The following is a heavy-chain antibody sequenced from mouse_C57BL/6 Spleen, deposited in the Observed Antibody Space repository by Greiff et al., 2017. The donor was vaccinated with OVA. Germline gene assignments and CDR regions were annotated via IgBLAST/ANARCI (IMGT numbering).Heavy chain of an antibody. Sequence: VQLQQPGAELVKPGASVKLSCKASGYTFTSYWMHWVKQRPGQGLEWIGMIHPNSGSTNYNEKFKSKATLTVDKSSSTAYMQLSSLTSEDSAVYYCAREGVKYGYDDYAMDTGVKEPQSPSPQ. CDR2: IHPNSGST. CDR1: GYTFTSYW. V-gene: IGHV1-64*01. J-gene: IGHJ4*01. CDR3: AREGVKYGYDDYAMDT. D-gene: IGHD2-2*01.